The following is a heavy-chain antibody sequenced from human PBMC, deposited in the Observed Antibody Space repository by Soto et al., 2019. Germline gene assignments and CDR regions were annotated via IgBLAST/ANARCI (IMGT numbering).Heavy chain of an antibody. V-gene: IGHV1-3*01. Sequence: QVQLVQSGAAVKKPGASVKVSCKASGYTFTSYAMHWVRPATGQRLEWMGWINAGNGNTKYSQNFQGRVTITRDTSASTAYMELSSLRSEDTAVYYCARGPGGPDGPGDYWGQGALVTVSS. D-gene: IGHD2-15*01. CDR2: INAGNGNT. CDR1: GYTFTSYA. CDR3: ARGPGGPDGPGDY. J-gene: IGHJ4*02.